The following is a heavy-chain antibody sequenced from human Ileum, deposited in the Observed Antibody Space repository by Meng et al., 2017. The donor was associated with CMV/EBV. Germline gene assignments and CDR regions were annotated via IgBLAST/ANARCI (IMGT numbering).Heavy chain of an antibody. D-gene: IGHD3-10*01. CDR2: IHSGGGT. Sequence: QLQLQESGPGLGNPSESLALTCTVSRGSISSSDYYWGWVRQPPGKGLEWIASIHSGGGTYYNPSLKSRVTISVDTSENQFSLRLTSVTAADTAVYYCARDYGSGSYRHYFDYWGQGTLVTVSS. V-gene: IGHV4-39*07. J-gene: IGHJ4*02. CDR3: ARDYGSGSYRHYFDY. CDR1: RGSISSSDYY.